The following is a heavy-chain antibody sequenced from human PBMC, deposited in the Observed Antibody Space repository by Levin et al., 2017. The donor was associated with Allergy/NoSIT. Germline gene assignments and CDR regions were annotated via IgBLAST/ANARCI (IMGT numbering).Heavy chain of an antibody. CDR3: GRLGTGSHLNHYYYAMDV. CDR2: VYPGDSDS. D-gene: IGHD1-1*01. CDR1: GYSFPNYW. Sequence: PGESLKISCKGSGYSFPNYWIAWVRQLPGKGLEWMGIVYPGDSDSRYSPSFQGQVTISADKSISTAYLQWSSLKASDTAMYYCGRLGTGSHLNHYYYAMDVWGQGTTVTVSS. V-gene: IGHV5-51*01. J-gene: IGHJ6*02.